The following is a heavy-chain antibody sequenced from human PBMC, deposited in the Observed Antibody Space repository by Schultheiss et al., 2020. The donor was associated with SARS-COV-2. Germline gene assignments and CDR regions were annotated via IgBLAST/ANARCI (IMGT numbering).Heavy chain of an antibody. Sequence: SETLSLTCTVSGGSMSSYYWNWIRQPAGKGLEWIGRIYIDVGADYNPSLKGRVTMSFDTSKNHFSLKLSAVTAADTALYYCARRRQDTNAYSYFDSWGQGTLVTVSS. D-gene: IGHD4-11*01. CDR2: IYIDVGA. CDR1: GGSMSSYY. J-gene: IGHJ4*02. CDR3: ARRRQDTNAYSYFDS. V-gene: IGHV4-4*07.